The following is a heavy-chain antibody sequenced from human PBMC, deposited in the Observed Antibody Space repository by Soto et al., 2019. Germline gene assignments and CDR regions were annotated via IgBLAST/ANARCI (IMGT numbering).Heavy chain of an antibody. J-gene: IGHJ4*02. D-gene: IGHD3-3*01. Sequence: QLQLQESGSGLVKPSQTLSLTCAVSGGSISSGGYSWSWIRQPPGKGLEWIGYIYHSGSTYYNPSLKSRVTISVARSKNQFSLKLSSVTAAATAVYYCAAGAIFGVVPLDYWGQGTLVTVSS. V-gene: IGHV4-30-2*01. CDR1: GGSISSGGYS. CDR3: AAGAIFGVVPLDY. CDR2: IYHSGST.